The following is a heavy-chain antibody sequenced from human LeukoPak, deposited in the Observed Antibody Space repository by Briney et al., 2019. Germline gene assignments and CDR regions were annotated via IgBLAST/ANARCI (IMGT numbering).Heavy chain of an antibody. D-gene: IGHD2-2*01. Sequence: GGSLRLSCVVSGFTFSSYWMSWVRQASGKGLEWVAHINQDGSEKYYLDSVKGRFTISRDNAKNSLYLQMNSLRAEDTAMYYCSRYYCTSTNCYLFDSWGQGTLVTVSS. J-gene: IGHJ5*01. CDR2: INQDGSEK. V-gene: IGHV3-7*01. CDR3: SRYYCTSTNCYLFDS. CDR1: GFTFSSYW.